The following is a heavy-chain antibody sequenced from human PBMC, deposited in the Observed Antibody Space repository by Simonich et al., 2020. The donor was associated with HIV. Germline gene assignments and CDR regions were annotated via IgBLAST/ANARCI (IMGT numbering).Heavy chain of an antibody. CDR3: VRERNAATYPFDY. CDR2: INPNSGGT. D-gene: IGHD1-1*01. J-gene: IGHJ4*02. Sequence: QVQLVQSGAEVQKPGASMQFSCKASGYTFMDYNVHWVRQAPGQGLEWMGWINPNSGGTNYAQKFQGRVTMTRNTAISTAYMELSSLGSDDTAMYYCVRERNAATYPFDYWGQGTLVTVSS. CDR1: GYTFMDYN. V-gene: IGHV1-2*02.